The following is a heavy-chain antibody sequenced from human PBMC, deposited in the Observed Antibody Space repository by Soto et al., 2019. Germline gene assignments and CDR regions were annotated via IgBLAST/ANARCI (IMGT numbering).Heavy chain of an antibody. Sequence: ESRPTLVNPTQTLTLTCTFSGFSLSTSGVGVGWIRQPPGKALEWRALIYWDDEKRYSPSLKSRLTITKDTSKNQVVLTMTNMDPVDTATYYCAHRPSYCSGGSCYSGFDYWGQGTLVTVSS. CDR1: GFSLSTSGVG. CDR3: AHRPSYCSGGSCYSGFDY. D-gene: IGHD2-15*01. V-gene: IGHV2-5*02. J-gene: IGHJ4*02. CDR2: IYWDDEK.